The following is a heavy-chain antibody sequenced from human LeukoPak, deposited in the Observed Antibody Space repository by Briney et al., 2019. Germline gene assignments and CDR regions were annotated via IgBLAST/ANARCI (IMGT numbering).Heavy chain of an antibody. Sequence: GRSLRLSCAASGFTFRSNGIHWVRQAPGKGLEWVAFNTNYADSVKGRFTISRDNAKNSLYLQMSSLRAEDTAVYYCARAPYDILTGYSPYYFESWGQGTLVTVSS. CDR2: NT. J-gene: IGHJ4*02. CDR3: ARAPYDILTGYSPYYFES. V-gene: IGHV3-21*06. D-gene: IGHD3-9*01. CDR1: GFTFRSNG.